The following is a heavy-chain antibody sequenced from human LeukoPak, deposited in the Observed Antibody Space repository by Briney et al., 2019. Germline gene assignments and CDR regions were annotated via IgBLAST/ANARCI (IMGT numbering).Heavy chain of an antibody. Sequence: GGSLRLSCAASGYIFSSYAMTWVRQALGKGLEWASRISMTGGSTYYAASVKGRFTLSRDNSKSTLLLQMKNLRAEDTAVYYCARDVGIVAAGWYFDLWGRGTLVTVCS. V-gene: IGHV3-23*01. CDR3: ARDVGIVAAGWYFDL. J-gene: IGHJ2*01. D-gene: IGHD6-25*01. CDR2: ISMTGGST. CDR1: GYIFSSYA.